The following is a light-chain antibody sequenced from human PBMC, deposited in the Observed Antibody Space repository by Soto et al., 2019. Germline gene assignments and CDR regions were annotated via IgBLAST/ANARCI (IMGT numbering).Light chain of an antibody. CDR3: AAWDDSLSGWV. Sequence: QSVLTQPPSVSGTPGHKVSISCSGSTSNLGGNTVNWYQQLPGTAPKLLIYRNNQRPSGVPDRFSGSKSGTSASLAISGLPSEDEADYYCAAWDDSLSGWVFGGGTQLTVL. CDR1: TSNLGGNT. J-gene: IGLJ3*02. CDR2: RNN. V-gene: IGLV1-44*01.